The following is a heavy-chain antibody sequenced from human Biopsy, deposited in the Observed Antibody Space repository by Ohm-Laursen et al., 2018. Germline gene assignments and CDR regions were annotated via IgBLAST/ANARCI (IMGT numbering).Heavy chain of an antibody. CDR2: INTSGGST. CDR1: GFTFSSYA. Sequence: LSCAASGFTFSSYAMTWVRQAPGKGLEWFSVINTSGGSTHYAVSVKGRFTISRDNSKNTLYLRMNSLRAEDTAVYYCAKPADSYGSEFYFDYWGQGTLVTVSS. J-gene: IGHJ4*02. CDR3: AKPADSYGSEFYFDY. D-gene: IGHD4-17*01. V-gene: IGHV3-23*01.